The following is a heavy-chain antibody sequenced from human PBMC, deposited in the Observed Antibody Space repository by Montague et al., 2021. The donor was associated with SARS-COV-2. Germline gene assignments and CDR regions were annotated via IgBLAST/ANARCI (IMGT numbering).Heavy chain of an antibody. CDR2: INHSGST. D-gene: IGHD2-2*01. CDR1: GGSFSGYY. Sequence: SETLSLTCAVYGGSFSGYYWSWIRQPPGKGLEWIGEINHSGSTKYNPSLKSRVTISVDTSKNQFSLKLSSVTAADTAVYYCARGLQRVVPGVLGVGPSYYDGYIDVWGKGTTVTVSS. CDR3: ARGLQRVVPGVLGVGPSYYDGYIDV. J-gene: IGHJ6*03. V-gene: IGHV4-34*01.